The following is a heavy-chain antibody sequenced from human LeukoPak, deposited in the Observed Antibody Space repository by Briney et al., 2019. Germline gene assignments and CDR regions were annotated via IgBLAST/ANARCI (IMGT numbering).Heavy chain of an antibody. CDR3: ARGLSSWDYYFDN. CDR2: IYYSGGT. V-gene: IGHV4-59*01. Sequence: SETLSLTCTVSGGSISIYHWSWIRQPPGKGLEWIGYIYYSGGTNYNPSLKSRVTISIDTSQNQFSLNLSSVTAAGTAVYYCARGLSSWDYYFDNWGQGTLVTVSS. J-gene: IGHJ4*02. CDR1: GGSISIYH. D-gene: IGHD6-13*01.